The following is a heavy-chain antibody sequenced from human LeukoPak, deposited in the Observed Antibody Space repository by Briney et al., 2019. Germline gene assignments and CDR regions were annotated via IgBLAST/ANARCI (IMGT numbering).Heavy chain of an antibody. Sequence: PSETLSLTCTVSGGSISSGSCYWGWIRHPPGKGLEWIGSFHYSGSTHYNSSLESRVTISVDTSKKQFSLNLTSVTAADTAVYYCARGPSVTSIGGPWGQGTLVTVSA. CDR3: ARGPSVTSIGGP. D-gene: IGHD4-17*01. CDR2: FHYSGST. J-gene: IGHJ5*02. CDR1: GGSISSGSCY. V-gene: IGHV4-39*07.